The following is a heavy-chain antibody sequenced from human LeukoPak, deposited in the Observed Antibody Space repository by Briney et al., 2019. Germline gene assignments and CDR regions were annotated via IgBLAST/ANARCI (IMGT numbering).Heavy chain of an antibody. Sequence: SETLSLTCAVYGGSFSGYYWSWIRQPPGKGLEWTGEINHSGSTNYNPSLKSRVTISVDTSKNQFSLKLSSVTAADTAVYYCARGPFKYSSGTLDYWGQGTLVTVSS. V-gene: IGHV4-34*01. J-gene: IGHJ4*02. CDR1: GGSFSGYY. CDR2: INHSGST. D-gene: IGHD6-19*01. CDR3: ARGPFKYSSGTLDY.